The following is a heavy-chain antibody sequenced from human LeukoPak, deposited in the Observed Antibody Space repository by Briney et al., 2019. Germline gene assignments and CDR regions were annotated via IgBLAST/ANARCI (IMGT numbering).Heavy chain of an antibody. CDR2: ISYDGEYI. D-gene: IGHD5-24*01. J-gene: IGHJ4*01. CDR1: GFSFSTYG. CDR3: ARGPDGYKSHFDY. V-gene: IGHV3-30*03. Sequence: PGGSLRLSCAASGFSFSTYGIHWVRQAPGKALEWVASISYDGEYIYYADSVTGRFIISRDNFKNTVNLQMYSLRVEDTAVYYCARGPDGYKSHFDYWGGGSRDTVPS.